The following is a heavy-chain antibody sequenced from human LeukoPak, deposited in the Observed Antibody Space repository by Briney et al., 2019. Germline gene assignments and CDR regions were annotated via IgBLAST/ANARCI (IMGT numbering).Heavy chain of an antibody. D-gene: IGHD3-16*02. CDR1: GYTFTSYG. CDR3: ARAGDYDYVWGSYRPFDY. CDR2: ISAYNGNT. J-gene: IGHJ4*02. Sequence: GASVKVSCKASGYTFTSYGISWVRQAPGQGLEWMGWISAYNGNTNYAQKLQGRVTMTTDTSTSTDYMELRSLRSDDTAVYYCARAGDYDYVWGSYRPFDYWGQGTLVTVSS. V-gene: IGHV1-18*01.